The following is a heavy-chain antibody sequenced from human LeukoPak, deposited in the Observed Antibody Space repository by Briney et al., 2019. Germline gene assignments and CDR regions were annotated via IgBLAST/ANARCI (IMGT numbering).Heavy chain of an antibody. CDR1: GYTFTSYG. J-gene: IGHJ4*02. CDR3: ARDWDYSDHSDTFDY. Sequence: ASVKVSCKASGYTFTSYGISWVRQAPGHGLEWMGWISAYNGNTNYAQKLQGRVTMTTDTFTSTAYMELKSLRSDDTAVYYCARDWDYSDHSDTFDYWSQGTLVTVSS. D-gene: IGHD3-22*01. CDR2: ISAYNGNT. V-gene: IGHV1-18*01.